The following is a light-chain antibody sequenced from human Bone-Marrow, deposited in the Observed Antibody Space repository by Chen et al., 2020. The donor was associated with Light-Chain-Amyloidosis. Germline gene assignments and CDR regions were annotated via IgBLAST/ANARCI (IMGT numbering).Light chain of an antibody. CDR3: QSYQGSSQGV. V-gene: IGLV6-57*01. CDR1: SGSIATNY. Sequence: NFMLTQPHSVSESPGKTVIISCTRSSGSIATNYVQWYQQRPGSSPTTVIYEDDQRPSGVPDRFSGSIDRASNSASLPISGLKTEDEAGYYCQSYQGSSQGVFGGGTKLTVL. J-gene: IGLJ3*02. CDR2: EDD.